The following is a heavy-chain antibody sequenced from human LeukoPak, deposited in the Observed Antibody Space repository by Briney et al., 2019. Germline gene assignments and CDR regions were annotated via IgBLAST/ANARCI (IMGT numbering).Heavy chain of an antibody. J-gene: IGHJ4*02. CDR1: GGSFGGYY. Sequence: SETLSLTCAVYGGSFGGYYWSWIRQPPGKGLEWIGEINHSGSTNYNPSLKSRVTISVDTSKNQFSLKLSSVTAADTAVYYCARLQQLILFDYWGQGTLVTVSS. CDR3: ARLQQLILFDY. D-gene: IGHD6-13*01. CDR2: INHSGST. V-gene: IGHV4-34*01.